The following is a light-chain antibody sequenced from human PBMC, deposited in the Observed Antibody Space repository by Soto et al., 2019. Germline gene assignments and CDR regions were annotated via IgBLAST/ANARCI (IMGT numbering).Light chain of an antibody. Sequence: QSALTQPASVSGSPGQSITISCTGTSSDIGGYKYVSWYQQHPDRAPKLMISDVSNRPSGISNRFSGSKSGNTASLTISRLQAEDEADYYCSSYSGTSTRYVFGTVTKLTVL. J-gene: IGLJ1*01. CDR1: SSDIGGYKY. V-gene: IGLV2-14*03. CDR3: SSYSGTSTRYV. CDR2: DVS.